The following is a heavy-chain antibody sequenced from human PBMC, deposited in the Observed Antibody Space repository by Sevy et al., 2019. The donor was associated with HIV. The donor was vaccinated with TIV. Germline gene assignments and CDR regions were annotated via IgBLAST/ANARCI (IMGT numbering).Heavy chain of an antibody. CDR1: RFTFSSYA. CDR2: ISGSGDST. J-gene: IGHJ4*02. Sequence: GGSLRLSCAASRFTFSSYAMSWVRQAPGKGLEWVSVISGSGDSTFYADSVKGRFTISRDNSRKMLYLQMNSLRAEDTAVYYCARDFYDSSGYYGYWGQGTLVTVSS. CDR3: ARDFYDSSGYYGY. V-gene: IGHV3-23*01. D-gene: IGHD3-22*01.